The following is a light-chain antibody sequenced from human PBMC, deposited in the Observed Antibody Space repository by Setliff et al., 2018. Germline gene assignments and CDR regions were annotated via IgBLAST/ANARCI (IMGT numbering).Light chain of an antibody. J-gene: IGLJ1*01. V-gene: IGLV2-23*02. CDR2: DFT. CDR1: SADVGSSKY. Sequence: QSALTQPASVSGSPGQSITISCVGTSADVGSSKYVSWYQQHPGKAPKLILYDFTTRPSGVSDRFSGSKSANTASLTISGLQAEDEADYYCCSYAGSSTFVFGGGTKGTVL. CDR3: CSYAGSSTFV.